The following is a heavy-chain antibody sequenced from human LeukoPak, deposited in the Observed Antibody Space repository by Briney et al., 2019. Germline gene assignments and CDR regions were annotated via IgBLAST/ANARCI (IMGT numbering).Heavy chain of an antibody. Sequence: SETLSLTCTVSGGSISSYYWSWIRQPPGKGLEWIGYIYTSGSTNYNPSLKSRVTISVDTSKNQFSLKLSSVTAADTAVYYCARSVQLVRLSGFWFDPWGQGTLVTVSS. CDR1: GGSISSYY. CDR2: IYTSGST. V-gene: IGHV4-4*09. D-gene: IGHD6-6*01. J-gene: IGHJ5*02. CDR3: ARSVQLVRLSGFWFDP.